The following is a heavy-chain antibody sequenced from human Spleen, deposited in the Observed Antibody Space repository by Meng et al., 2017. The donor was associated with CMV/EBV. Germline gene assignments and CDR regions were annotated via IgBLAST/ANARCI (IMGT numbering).Heavy chain of an antibody. J-gene: IGHJ6*02. V-gene: IGHV3-7*01. CDR1: GFSFSNYW. CDR2: IHQDGSET. Sequence: GESLKISCAASGFSFSNYWMTWIRQAPGKGLEWVANIHQDGSETYYVDSVKGRFTISRDNAKNSLYLQMNSLRAEDTAVYYCARELGGYSHGKNSGYHRYGMDVWGQGTTVTVSS. D-gene: IGHD5-18*01. CDR3: ARELGGYSHGKNSGYHRYGMDV.